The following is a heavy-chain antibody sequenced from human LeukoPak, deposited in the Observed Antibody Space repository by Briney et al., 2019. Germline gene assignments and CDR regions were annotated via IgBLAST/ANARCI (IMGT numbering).Heavy chain of an antibody. CDR3: ARDAYGGNSGGIVY. D-gene: IGHD4-23*01. CDR1: GYTFTSYF. CDR2: FNPSGGST. J-gene: IGHJ4*02. Sequence: GASVKVSCKASGYTFTSYFMYWVRQAPGQGLEWMGIFNPSGGSTTYAQKFQGRVTMTRDTSTTTVYMELSSLRSDDTAVYYCARDAYGGNSGGIVYWGQGTLVTVSS. V-gene: IGHV1-46*01.